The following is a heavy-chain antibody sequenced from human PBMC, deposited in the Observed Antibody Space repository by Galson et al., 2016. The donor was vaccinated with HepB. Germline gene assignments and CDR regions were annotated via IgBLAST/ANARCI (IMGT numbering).Heavy chain of an antibody. CDR2: ISFDGNMK. D-gene: IGHD2-21*01. CDR1: GFIFSASG. J-gene: IGHJ5*02. CDR3: AKGCAIGMRLAPPDS. Sequence: SLRLSCAASGFIFSASGMHWVRQAPGKRPEWLAVISFDGNMKFYADSVHGRFTISRDNSNDTVSLQMNRLRPEDTAIYYCAKGCAIGMRLAPPDSWGQGDLVTVSS. V-gene: IGHV3-30*18.